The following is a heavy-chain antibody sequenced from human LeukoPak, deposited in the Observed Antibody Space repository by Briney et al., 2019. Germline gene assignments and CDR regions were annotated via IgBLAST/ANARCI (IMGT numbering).Heavy chain of an antibody. J-gene: IGHJ4*02. CDR1: GGSISNYY. CDR2: IYSNGNT. Sequence: PSETLSLTCTVSGGSISNYYWRWIRQSAGRGLEWIGGIYSNGNTNYNPSLKSRVTMSVDTSRNQFSLKLSSVTAADTAVYYCAREGSGSYQPIDYWGQGTLVTDSS. CDR3: AREGSGSYQPIDY. D-gene: IGHD3-10*01. V-gene: IGHV4-4*07.